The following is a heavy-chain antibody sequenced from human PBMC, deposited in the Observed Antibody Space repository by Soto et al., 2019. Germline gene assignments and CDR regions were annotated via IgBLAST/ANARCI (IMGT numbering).Heavy chain of an antibody. Sequence: PGGSLRLSCAASGFTFSSYAMSWVRQAPGKGLEWVSAISGSGGSTYYADSVKGRFTISRDNSKNTLYLQMNSLRAEDTAVYYCAKALRITIFGVVIADYWGQGTLVTVSS. D-gene: IGHD3-3*01. CDR1: GFTFSSYA. CDR3: AKALRITIFGVVIADY. CDR2: ISGSGGST. V-gene: IGHV3-23*01. J-gene: IGHJ4*02.